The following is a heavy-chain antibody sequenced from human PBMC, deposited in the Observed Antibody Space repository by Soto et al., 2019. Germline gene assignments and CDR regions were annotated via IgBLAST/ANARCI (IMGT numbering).Heavy chain of an antibody. D-gene: IGHD2-21*02. V-gene: IGHV4-38-2*01. J-gene: IGHJ4*02. Sequence: SETLSLTCEVSGYSISIGYYWGWIRQPPGKGLEWIGSIYHSGSTYYNPSLKSRVTISVDTSKNQFSVRLSSVTAADTAVYYCARGEHIVVVTAFDYWGQGTLVTVSS. CDR1: GYSISIGYY. CDR2: IYHSGST. CDR3: ARGEHIVVVTAFDY.